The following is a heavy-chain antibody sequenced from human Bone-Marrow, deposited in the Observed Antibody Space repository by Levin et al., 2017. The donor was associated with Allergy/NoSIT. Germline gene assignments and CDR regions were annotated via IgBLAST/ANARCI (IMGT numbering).Heavy chain of an antibody. J-gene: IGHJ3*01. CDR3: AREGGSGGLDTEMADAFDV. D-gene: IGHD3/OR15-3a*01. Sequence: PVASVKVSCKASGYSFTGYYMHWVRLAPGQGLEWMGWINPNSGGINYAQKFQGRVTMTRNSSVSTAYMELSNLTSDDTAVYYCAREGGSGGLDTEMADAFDVWGQGTTVTVSS. V-gene: IGHV1-2*02. CDR2: INPNSGGI. CDR1: GYSFTGYY.